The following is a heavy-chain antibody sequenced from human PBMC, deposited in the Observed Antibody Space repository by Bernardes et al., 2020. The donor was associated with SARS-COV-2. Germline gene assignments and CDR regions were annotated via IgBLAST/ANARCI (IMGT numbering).Heavy chain of an antibody. J-gene: IGHJ6*02. CDR2: ISSSSSTI. D-gene: IGHD1-1*01. CDR3: ARVDNWNYYYGMDV. V-gene: IGHV3-48*01. Sequence: GGSQRLSCAASGFTFSSYSMNWVRQAPGKGLEWVSYISSSSSTIYYADSVKGRFTISRDNAKNSLYLQMNSLRAEDTAVYYCARVDNWNYYYGMDVWGQGTTVTVSS. CDR1: GFTFSSYS.